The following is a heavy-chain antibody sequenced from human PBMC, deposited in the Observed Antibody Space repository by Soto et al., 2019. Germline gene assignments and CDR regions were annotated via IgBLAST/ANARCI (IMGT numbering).Heavy chain of an antibody. Sequence: QVQLVESGGGVVQPGRSLRLSCAASGFTFSSYGMHWVRQAPGKGLEWVAVISYDGSNKYYADSVKGRFTISRDNSKNTLYLQMNSLRAEDTAVYYCAKEGTYYDSSGYEQHFDYWGQGTLVTVSS. CDR3: AKEGTYYDSSGYEQHFDY. CDR1: GFTFSSYG. D-gene: IGHD3-22*01. J-gene: IGHJ4*02. V-gene: IGHV3-30*18. CDR2: ISYDGSNK.